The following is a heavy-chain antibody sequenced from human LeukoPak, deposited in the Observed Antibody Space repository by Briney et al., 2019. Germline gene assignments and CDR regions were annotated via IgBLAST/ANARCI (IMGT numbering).Heavy chain of an antibody. J-gene: IGHJ6*03. D-gene: IGHD3-9*01. V-gene: IGHV4-59*01. CDR3: ARGKGGLSGSYYDILTGQIPPLYYYYMDV. Sequence: SETLSLTCAVYGGSFSDYWWTWIRQSPGKGLEWIGYIYYSGSTNYNPSLKSRVTISVDTSKNQFSLKLSSVTAADTAVYYCARGKGGLSGSYYDILTGQIPPLYYYYMDVWGKGTTVTISS. CDR1: GGSFSDYW. CDR2: IYYSGST.